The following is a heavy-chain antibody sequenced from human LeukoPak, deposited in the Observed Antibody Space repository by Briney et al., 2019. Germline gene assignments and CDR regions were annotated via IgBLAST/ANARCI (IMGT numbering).Heavy chain of an antibody. CDR1: GFTFSKDD. CDR2: IGVTGDT. Sequence: PGGSLRLSCAASGFTFSKDDFHWVRQAPGKGLEWVAAIGVTGDTYYADSVKGRFTISREDAANSLYLQMRSLGAGDTALYYCTKEFCGSHTACAGGPYYDFWGRGALVTVSS. V-gene: IGHV3-13*01. D-gene: IGHD2-15*01. J-gene: IGHJ2*01. CDR3: TKEFCGSHTACAGGPYYDF.